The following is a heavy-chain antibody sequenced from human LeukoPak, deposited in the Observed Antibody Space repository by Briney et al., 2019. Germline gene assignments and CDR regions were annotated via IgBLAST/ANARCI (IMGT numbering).Heavy chain of an antibody. V-gene: IGHV3-7*01. D-gene: IGHD3-10*01. CDR1: GFTFSSYW. CDR2: IKEDGSEK. Sequence: GGSLRLSCAASGFTFSSYWMSWVRQATGKGLEWVANIKEDGSEKYYVDSPKGRFTISRDNAKNSLFLQMNSLRAEDTAVYYCARLLLSRTFDYWGQGDLVTVSS. J-gene: IGHJ4*02. CDR3: ARLLLSRTFDY.